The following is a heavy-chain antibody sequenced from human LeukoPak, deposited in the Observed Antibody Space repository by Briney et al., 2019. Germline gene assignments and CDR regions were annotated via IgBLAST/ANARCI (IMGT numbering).Heavy chain of an antibody. CDR1: GYTFTGYY. J-gene: IGHJ4*02. Sequence: ASVKVSCKASGYTFTGYYMHWVRQAPGQGLEWMGRINPNSGGTNYAQKFQGRVTITADESTSTAYMELSSLRSEDTAVYYCARVADYSYGFLWGQGTLVTVSS. D-gene: IGHD5-18*01. CDR2: INPNSGGT. V-gene: IGHV1-2*06. CDR3: ARVADYSYGFL.